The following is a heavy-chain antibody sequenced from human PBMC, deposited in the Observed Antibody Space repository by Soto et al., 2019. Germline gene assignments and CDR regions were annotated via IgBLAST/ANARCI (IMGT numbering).Heavy chain of an antibody. CDR3: AHRPSYCSGGSCYSGFDY. CDR1: GFSLSTSGVG. V-gene: IGHV2-5*02. Sequence: QITLRESGPTLVKPTQTLTLTCTFSGFSLSTSGVGVGWIRQPPGKALEWLARIYWDDDKRYSPSLKSRLTSTKYTSKNQVILTMTNMDPVDTATYYCAHRPSYCSGGSCYSGFDYWGQGTLVTVSS. D-gene: IGHD2-15*01. J-gene: IGHJ4*02. CDR2: IYWDDDK.